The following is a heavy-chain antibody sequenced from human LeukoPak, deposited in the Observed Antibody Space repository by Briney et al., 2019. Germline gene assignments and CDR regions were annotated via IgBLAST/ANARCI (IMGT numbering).Heavy chain of an antibody. V-gene: IGHV3-33*01. CDR2: IWYDGTNE. D-gene: IGHD1-26*01. Sequence: PGTSLRLSCAASGLSFSSHGMHWVRQAPGKGLAWVAVIWYDGTNENYSDSLRGRFTISRDNSKNTLYLQMNSLRAEDTAVYYCARDGWLGGSYSVDYWGQGTLVIVSS. J-gene: IGHJ4*02. CDR3: ARDGWLGGSYSVDY. CDR1: GLSFSSHG.